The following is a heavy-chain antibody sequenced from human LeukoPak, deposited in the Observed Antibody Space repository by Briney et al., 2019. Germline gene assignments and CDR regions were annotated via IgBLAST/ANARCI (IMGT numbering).Heavy chain of an antibody. J-gene: IGHJ4*02. CDR3: ARGRRVGVATSCFDY. CDR1: GGSISSSSYY. Sequence: PSETLPLTCTVSGGSISSSSYYWGWIRQPPGKGLEWIGEINHSGSTNYNPSLKSRVTISVDTSKNQFSLKLSSVTAAGTAVYYCARGRRVGVATSCFDYWGQGTLVTVSS. D-gene: IGHD5-12*01. CDR2: INHSGST. V-gene: IGHV4-39*07.